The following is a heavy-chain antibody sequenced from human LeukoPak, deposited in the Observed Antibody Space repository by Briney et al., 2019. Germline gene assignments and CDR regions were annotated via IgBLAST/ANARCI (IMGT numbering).Heavy chain of an antibody. D-gene: IGHD3-10*01. Sequence: GGSLRLSSAASGFTFNTYGMSWVRQAPGQGREWGTGISGSGGATYYADQVKGRFTISRDDPHNALYLQMNRRRAEATAVYFCARGGVDYYGSGTYYLMYYFDYWGQGALVTVSS. J-gene: IGHJ4*02. V-gene: IGHV3-23*01. CDR2: ISGSGGAT. CDR1: GFTFNTYG. CDR3: ARGGVDYYGSGTYYLMYYFDY.